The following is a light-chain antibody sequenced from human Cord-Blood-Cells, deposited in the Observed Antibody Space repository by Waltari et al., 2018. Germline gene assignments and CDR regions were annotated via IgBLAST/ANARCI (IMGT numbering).Light chain of an antibody. J-gene: IGLJ1*01. CDR1: SSDVGGYNY. Sequence: QSALTQPRSVSGSPGQSVTISCTGTSSDVGGYNYISWYQQHPGKAPKLMIYDVSKRPSGVPDRFSGSKSGNTASLNISGLQAEDEADYYCCSYAGSYTYVFGTGTKFTVL. CDR3: CSYAGSYTYV. CDR2: DVS. V-gene: IGLV2-11*01.